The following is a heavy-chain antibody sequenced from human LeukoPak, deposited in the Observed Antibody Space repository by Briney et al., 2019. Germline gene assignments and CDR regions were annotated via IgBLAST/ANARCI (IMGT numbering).Heavy chain of an antibody. D-gene: IGHD2-15*01. J-gene: IGHJ5*02. CDR2: ISYSGIT. CDR1: GASISSHY. V-gene: IGHV4-59*11. Sequence: SETLSLTCTVSGASISSHYWSWIRQSPGKGLVWIGYISYSGITNYNPSLKSRVTISVDTSKNHFSLRLSSVTAADTAVYYCASRAHCSGGSCYGNWFDPWGQGTLVTVSS. CDR3: ASRAHCSGGSCYGNWFDP.